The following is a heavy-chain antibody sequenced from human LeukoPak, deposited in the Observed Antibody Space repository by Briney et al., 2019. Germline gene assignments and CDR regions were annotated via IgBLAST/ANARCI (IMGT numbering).Heavy chain of an antibody. D-gene: IGHD5-18*01. Sequence: SETLSLTCIVSGDSISSYYWSWIRQPPGKGLEWIGYTSHSGSTNSNPSLKSRVTISVDTSKNQFSLTLSSVTAADTAMYYCARILMGYSYGYPITSFDYWGQGTLVTVSS. J-gene: IGHJ4*02. CDR1: GDSISSYY. V-gene: IGHV4-59*01. CDR3: ARILMGYSYGYPITSFDY. CDR2: TSHSGST.